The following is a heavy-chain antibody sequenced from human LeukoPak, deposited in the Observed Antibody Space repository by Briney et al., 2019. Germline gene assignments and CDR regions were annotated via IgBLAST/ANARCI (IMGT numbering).Heavy chain of an antibody. Sequence: SETLSLSCTAAGDSISSYYWSWIRQPPGKGLEWMGYINYSGNTNYNASLKSRVTISVDTSKNQYSLRLTSVTAADTAVYYCAREGRQDYVYFDCWGQGTLVTVSS. J-gene: IGHJ4*02. D-gene: IGHD4-17*01. V-gene: IGHV4-59*01. CDR2: INYSGNT. CDR3: AREGRQDYVYFDC. CDR1: GDSISSYY.